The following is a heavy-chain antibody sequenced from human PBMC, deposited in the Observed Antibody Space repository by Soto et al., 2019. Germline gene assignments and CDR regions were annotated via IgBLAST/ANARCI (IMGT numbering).Heavy chain of an antibody. V-gene: IGHV4-31*03. CDR3: ARESGGYDSSTRYGLDV. J-gene: IGHJ6*02. D-gene: IGHD6-25*01. CDR1: GGSISSVVHY. CDR2: IYYSGRT. Sequence: SETLSLTCPVSGGSISSVVHYWTWIRQQPGKGLEWIRYIYYSGRTDYNPSLKRRVTISVDTSKNQFSLNLSSVTAADTAIYYCARESGGYDSSTRYGLDVWGQGTTVT.